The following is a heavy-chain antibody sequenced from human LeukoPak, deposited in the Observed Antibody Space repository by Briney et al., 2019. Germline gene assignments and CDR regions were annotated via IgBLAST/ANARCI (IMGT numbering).Heavy chain of an antibody. CDR3: ARAFNYDSSGYKPLYYFDY. Sequence: GGSLRLSCAPSGFTFSDYSMNWVRQAPGKGLEWVSSISSSSSYIYYADSVKGRFTISRDNAKNSLYLQMNSLRAEDTAVYYCARAFNYDSSGYKPLYYFDYWGQGTLVTVSS. D-gene: IGHD3-22*01. V-gene: IGHV3-21*01. CDR2: ISSSSSYI. CDR1: GFTFSDYS. J-gene: IGHJ4*02.